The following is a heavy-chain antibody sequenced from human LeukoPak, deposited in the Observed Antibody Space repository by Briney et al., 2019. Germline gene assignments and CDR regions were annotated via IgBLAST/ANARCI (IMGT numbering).Heavy chain of an antibody. CDR3: AKSRVVAATSPMDV. Sequence: GGSLRLSCAASGFTFSSYGMSWVRQAPGKGLEWVSAISGSGGSTYYADSVKGRFTISRDNSKNTLYLQMNSLRAEDTAVYYCAKSRVVAATSPMDVWGKGTTVTISS. CDR1: GFTFSSYG. V-gene: IGHV3-23*01. CDR2: ISGSGGST. J-gene: IGHJ6*03. D-gene: IGHD2-15*01.